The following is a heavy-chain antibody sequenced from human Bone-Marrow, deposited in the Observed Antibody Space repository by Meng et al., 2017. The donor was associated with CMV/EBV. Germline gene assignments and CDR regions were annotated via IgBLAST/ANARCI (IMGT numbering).Heavy chain of an antibody. D-gene: IGHD3-22*01. CDR2: IIPIFGTA. CDR3: ARDPHYYDSSGYYRGVYYYYYGMDV. CDR1: GGTFSSYA. Sequence: SVKVSCKASGGTFSSYAISWVRQAPGQGLEWMGGIIPIFGTANYAQKFQGRVTITTDESTSTAYMELSSLRSEDTAVYYCARDPHYYDSSGYYRGVYYYYYGMDVWGRGTLVTVSS. V-gene: IGHV1-69*05. J-gene: IGHJ6*02.